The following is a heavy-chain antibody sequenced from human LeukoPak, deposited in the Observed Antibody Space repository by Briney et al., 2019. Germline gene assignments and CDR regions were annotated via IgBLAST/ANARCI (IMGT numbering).Heavy chain of an antibody. CDR1: GFTFSSYA. J-gene: IGHJ4*02. D-gene: IGHD6-13*01. V-gene: IGHV3-30*18. CDR3: AKDLLRIAAAGVDY. Sequence: GGSLRLSCAASGFTFSSYAMSWVRQAPGKGLEWVAVISYDGSNKYYADSVKGRFTISRDNSKNTLYLQMNSLRAEDTAVYYCAKDLLRIAAAGVDYWGQGTLVTVSS. CDR2: ISYDGSNK.